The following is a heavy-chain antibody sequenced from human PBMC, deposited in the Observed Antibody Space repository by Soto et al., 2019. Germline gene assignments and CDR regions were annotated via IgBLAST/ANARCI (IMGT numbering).Heavy chain of an antibody. J-gene: IGHJ6*03. CDR1: GFTFSNAW. Sequence: GGSLRLSCAASGFTFSNAWMSWVRQAPGKGLEWVGRIKSKTDGGTTDYAEPVKGRFTISSDDSKNTLYLQMNSLKTEDTAVYYCTTVMSKYQLLNYYYYYMDVWGKGTTVTVSS. V-gene: IGHV3-15*01. CDR2: IKSKTDGGTT. CDR3: TTVMSKYQLLNYYYYYMDV. D-gene: IGHD2-2*01.